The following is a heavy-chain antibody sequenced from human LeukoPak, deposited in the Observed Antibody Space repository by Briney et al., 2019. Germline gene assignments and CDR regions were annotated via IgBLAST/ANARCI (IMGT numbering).Heavy chain of an antibody. CDR1: GYTFTGNH. D-gene: IGHD3-10*01. Sequence: ASVKVSCKASGYTFTGNHMHWVRQAPGQGLEWMGWINPNSGGTNYAQKFQGRVIMTRDTSISTAYMELSRLGSDDTAMYYCAIGDRAYFDYWGQGTLVTVSS. V-gene: IGHV1-2*02. CDR2: INPNSGGT. CDR3: AIGDRAYFDY. J-gene: IGHJ4*02.